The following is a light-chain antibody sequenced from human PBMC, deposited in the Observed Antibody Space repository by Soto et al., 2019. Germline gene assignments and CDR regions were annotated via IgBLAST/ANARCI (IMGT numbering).Light chain of an antibody. V-gene: IGKV1-39*01. J-gene: IGKJ2*02. CDR1: QSISTD. CDR2: AAS. Sequence: DIQMTQSPSSLSASVGDRVTITCRASQSISTDLNWYHQKPGKAPKLLIYAASSLQSGVPPRFSGSGSGIDFTLTISSLQPEDFATYYCQQSYSTPCTFGQGTK. CDR3: QQSYSTPCT.